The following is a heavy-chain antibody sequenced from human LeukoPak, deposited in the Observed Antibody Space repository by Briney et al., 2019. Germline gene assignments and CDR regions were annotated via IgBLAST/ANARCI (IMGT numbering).Heavy chain of an antibody. Sequence: GGSLRLSCVASGFTVSSNYMSWVRQAPGKGLEWVSVIYSGGSTYYADSVKGRFTISRDNSKDTLYLQMNSLRAEDTAVYYCARESSLSSGYYVSWYFDLWGRGTLVTVSS. V-gene: IGHV3-53*01. CDR1: GFTVSSNY. CDR2: IYSGGST. D-gene: IGHD4-17*01. J-gene: IGHJ2*01. CDR3: ARESSLSSGYYVSWYFDL.